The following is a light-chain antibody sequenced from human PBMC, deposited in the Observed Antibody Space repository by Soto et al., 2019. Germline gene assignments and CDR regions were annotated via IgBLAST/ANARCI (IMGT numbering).Light chain of an antibody. V-gene: IGKV1-17*01. CDR3: LQHSTYPLT. J-gene: IGKJ1*01. Sequence: DIQMTQFPSSLSASVGDRVTITCRASQGIRNDLAWYQQKPGKAPKRLIYAASSLQSGVPSRFSGSGSGTESTLAISSLQLDNFATLYCLQHSTYPLTFGQGTKVEIK. CDR1: QGIRND. CDR2: AAS.